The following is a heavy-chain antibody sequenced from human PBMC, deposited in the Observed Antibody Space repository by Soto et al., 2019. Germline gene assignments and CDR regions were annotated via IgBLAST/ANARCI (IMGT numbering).Heavy chain of an antibody. J-gene: IGHJ3*02. CDR3: AKASPLSGSSPYPYDASDI. CDR2: IWYDGSNQ. CDR1: GFTFSSHG. D-gene: IGHD3-10*01. Sequence: QVQLVQSGGGVVQPGRSLRLSCAASGFTFSSHGIHWVRQAPGKGLEWVAVIWYDGSNQYYADSVKGRFTVSIDNSKNMVFVQMSSLRAEETAVYYGAKASPLSGSSPYPYDASDIWGQGTMVIVSS. V-gene: IGHV3-33*06.